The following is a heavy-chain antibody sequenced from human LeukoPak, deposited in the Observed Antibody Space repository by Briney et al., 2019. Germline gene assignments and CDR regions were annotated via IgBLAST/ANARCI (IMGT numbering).Heavy chain of an antibody. CDR2: IY. CDR1: GGSISNYC. Sequence: KPSETLSLTCTASGGSISNYCWNWIRQPPGKGLEWIGSIYNYNPSLKSRVTISVDTSKNQFSLKLSAVTAADTAIYYCAGNSSGWYDYSYQYKDVGGKGTTVTVSS. CDR3: AGNSSGWYDYSYQYKDV. D-gene: IGHD6-19*01. V-gene: IGHV4-59*01. J-gene: IGHJ6*03.